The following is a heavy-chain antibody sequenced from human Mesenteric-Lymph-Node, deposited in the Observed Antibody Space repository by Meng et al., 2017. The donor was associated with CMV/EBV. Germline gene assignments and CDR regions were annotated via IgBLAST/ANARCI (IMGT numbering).Heavy chain of an antibody. CDR1: GFTFSSYA. D-gene: IGHD2-2*01. CDR2: ISYDGSNK. CDR3: AREDCSSTSCYGMDV. Sequence: GESLKISCAASGFTFSSYAMSWVRQAPGKGLEWVAVISYDGSNKYYADSVKGRFTISRDNSKNTLYLQMNSLRAEDTAVYYCAREDCSSTSCYGMDVWGQGTTVTVSS. V-gene: IGHV3-30*04. J-gene: IGHJ6*02.